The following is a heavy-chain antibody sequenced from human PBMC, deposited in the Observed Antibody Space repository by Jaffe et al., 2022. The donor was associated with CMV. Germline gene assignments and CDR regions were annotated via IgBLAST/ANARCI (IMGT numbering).Heavy chain of an antibody. D-gene: IGHD2-21*01. J-gene: IGHJ6*02. CDR2: MNPNSGNT. V-gene: IGHV1-8*01. Sequence: QVQLVQSGAEVKKPGASVKVSCKASGYTFTSYDINWVRQATGQGLEWMGWMNPNSGNTGYAQKFQGRVTMTRNTSISTAYMELSSLRSEDTAVYYCASISIPANVNYGMDVWGQGTTVTVSS. CDR3: ASISIPANVNYGMDV. CDR1: GYTFTSYD.